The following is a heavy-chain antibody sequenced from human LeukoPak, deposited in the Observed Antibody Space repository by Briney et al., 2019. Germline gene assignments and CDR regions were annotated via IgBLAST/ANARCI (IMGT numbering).Heavy chain of an antibody. J-gene: IGHJ5*02. V-gene: IGHV3-21*04. Sequence: GGSLRLSCAASEFTFSTYSMNWVRQAPGKGLEWLSSISSSSSYIYYADSVKGRFTISRDNAKNSLYLQMNSLRAEDTAVYYCARDRITTLLWFGELWSGTENWFDPWGQGTLVTVYS. CDR1: EFTFSTYS. D-gene: IGHD3-10*01. CDR2: ISSSSSYI. CDR3: ARDRITTLLWFGELWSGTENWFDP.